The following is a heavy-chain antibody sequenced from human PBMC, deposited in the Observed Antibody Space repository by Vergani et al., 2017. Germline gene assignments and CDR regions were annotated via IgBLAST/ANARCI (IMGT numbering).Heavy chain of an antibody. D-gene: IGHD3/OR15-3a*01. J-gene: IGHJ5*02. CDR1: GGSISSYY. V-gene: IGHV4-59*01. CDR2: IYYSGST. Sequence: QVQLQESGPGLVKPSETLSLTCTVSGGSISSYYWSWIRQPPGKGLEWIGYIYYSGSTNYNPSLKSRVTISVDTSKNQFSLKLRSVTAADTAVYYCARDLRSQYEFCSSSGGWFDPWGQGTLVTVSS. CDR3: ARDLRSQYEFCSSSGGWFDP.